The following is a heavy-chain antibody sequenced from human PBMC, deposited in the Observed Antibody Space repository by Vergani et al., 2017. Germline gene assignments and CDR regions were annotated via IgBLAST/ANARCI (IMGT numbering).Heavy chain of an antibody. CDR3: ARDLYSSSWYYLFWD. CDR1: GFTFSDYY. Sequence: QVQLVESGGGLVKPGGSLRLSCAASGFTFSDYYMSWIRQAPGKGLEWVSYISSSGSTIYYADSVKGRFTISRDNSKNTLYLQMNSLRAEDTAVYYCARDLYSSSWYYLFWDWGQGTLVTVSS. D-gene: IGHD6-13*01. J-gene: IGHJ4*02. CDR2: ISSSGSTI. V-gene: IGHV3-11*04.